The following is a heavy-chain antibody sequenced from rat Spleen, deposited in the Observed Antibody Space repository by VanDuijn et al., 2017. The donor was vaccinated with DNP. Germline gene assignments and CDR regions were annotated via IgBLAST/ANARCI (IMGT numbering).Heavy chain of an antibody. J-gene: IGHJ4*01. CDR1: GYSLTSYG. CDR3: SREGQPYYAMDA. D-gene: IGHD1-5*01. CDR2: ISSGGDT. V-gene: IGHV2S12*01. Sequence: VQLKESGPGLAQPSQTLSLTCTVSGYSLTSYGVSWASQPPGKGLEWIATISSGGDTYYNSVLKSRLSISRDTSKNQVFLKMNSLQTEDTAIYFCSREGQPYYAMDAWGQGTSVTVSS.